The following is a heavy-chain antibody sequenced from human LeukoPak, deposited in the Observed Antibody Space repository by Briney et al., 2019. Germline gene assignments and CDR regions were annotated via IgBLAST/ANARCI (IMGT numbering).Heavy chain of an antibody. CDR3: ARLQRDNYVGYYYYYMDV. J-gene: IGHJ6*03. V-gene: IGHV3-23*01. Sequence: GGSLRLSCAASGFTFSSYAMSWVRQAPGKGLEWVSAISGSGGSTYYADSVRGLLTISRDNSKNTLYLQMNSLRAEDTAVYYCARLQRDNYVGYYYYYMDVWGKGTTVTVSS. CDR1: GFTFSSYA. CDR2: ISGSGGST. D-gene: IGHD4-11*01.